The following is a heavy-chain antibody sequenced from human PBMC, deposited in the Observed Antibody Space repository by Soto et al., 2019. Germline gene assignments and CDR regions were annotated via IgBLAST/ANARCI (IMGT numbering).Heavy chain of an antibody. CDR2: INHSLST. Sequence: SETLSLTCAVYGGSFSGDYWSWSRQPPGKGLEWMGEINHSLSTNYNPSLKSRVTISVDTSKNQFSLKLSSVTAADTAVYDCARGGAVRLRFLEWLECYYGMDVGGQGTAVTV. J-gene: IGHJ6*02. CDR3: ARGGAVRLRFLEWLECYYGMDV. CDR1: GGSFSGDY. V-gene: IGHV4-34*01. D-gene: IGHD3-3*01.